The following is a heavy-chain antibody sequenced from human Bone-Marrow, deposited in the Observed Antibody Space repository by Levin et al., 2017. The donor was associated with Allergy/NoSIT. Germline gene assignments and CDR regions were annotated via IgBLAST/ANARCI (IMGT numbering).Heavy chain of an antibody. CDR1: GFTFSSYA. D-gene: IGHD2/OR15-2a*01. J-gene: IGHJ4*02. Sequence: GGSLRLSCAGSGFTFSSYAMTWVRQVPGKGLEWVSVITSKDGTSNYADSVKGRFTISRDNSNNTLYLQMNSLRVDDTAVYYCVRERRYYRNYFDFWGQGTLVTVSS. V-gene: IGHV3-23*01. CDR2: ITSKDGTS. CDR3: VRERRYYRNYFDF.